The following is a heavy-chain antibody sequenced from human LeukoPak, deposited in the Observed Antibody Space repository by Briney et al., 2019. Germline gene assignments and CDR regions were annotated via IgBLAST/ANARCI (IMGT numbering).Heavy chain of an antibody. CDR2: IYHSGST. J-gene: IGHJ6*02. Sequence: SETLSLTCTVSGYSISSGYYWGWIRQPPGKGLEWIGSIYHSGSTYYNPSLKSRVTISVDTSKNQFSLKLSSVTAADTAVYYCARDPDGDYEAYGMDVWGQGTTVTVSS. V-gene: IGHV4-38-2*02. D-gene: IGHD4-17*01. CDR3: ARDPDGDYEAYGMDV. CDR1: GYSISSGYY.